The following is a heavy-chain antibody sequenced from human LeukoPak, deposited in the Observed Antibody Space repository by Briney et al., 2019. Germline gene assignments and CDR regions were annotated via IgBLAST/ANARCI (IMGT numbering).Heavy chain of an antibody. J-gene: IGHJ5*02. Sequence: GGSLRLSCVASEFTFSSYAMSWVRQAPGKGLEWVSGISGTGAKTWYADSEKGRFTISRGNSENTLYLQMDSLRAEDTATYYCVKDGLVWFGELQHNWFDPWGQGTLVTVSS. CDR2: ISGTGAKT. CDR1: EFTFSSYA. D-gene: IGHD3-10*01. CDR3: VKDGLVWFGELQHNWFDP. V-gene: IGHV3-23*01.